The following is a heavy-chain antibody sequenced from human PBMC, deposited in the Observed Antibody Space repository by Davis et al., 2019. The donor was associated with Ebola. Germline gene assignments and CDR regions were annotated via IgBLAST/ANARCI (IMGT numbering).Heavy chain of an antibody. CDR2: IDYRGRT. V-gene: IGHV4-34*10. J-gene: IGHJ4*02. CDR3: ASPRQIRGQDYFDC. Sequence: PSETLSLTCTLYGASFRDYYWGWVRQAPGKGLEWIGEIDYRGRTEYNPSPKSRVAMSIDTSKNQFSLRLTSVTAADTAMYFCASPRQIRGQDYFDCWGQGTLVTVST. CDR1: GASFRDYY.